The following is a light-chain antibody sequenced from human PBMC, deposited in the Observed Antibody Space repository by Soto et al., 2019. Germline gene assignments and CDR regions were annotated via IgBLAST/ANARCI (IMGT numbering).Light chain of an antibody. J-gene: IGKJ4*01. CDR1: QSVRSN. Sequence: EIVMTQSPATLSVSPGESATLSCRASQSVRSNLGWYQQKPGQAPRLLIYGASTRATGIPARFSGSGSGTEFTLTISSLQSEDFAVYYCQQYNNWPPLTFGGGTKVEIK. CDR2: GAS. CDR3: QQYNNWPPLT. V-gene: IGKV3-15*01.